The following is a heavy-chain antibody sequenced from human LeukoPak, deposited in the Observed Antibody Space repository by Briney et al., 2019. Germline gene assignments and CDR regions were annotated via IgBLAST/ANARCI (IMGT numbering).Heavy chain of an antibody. CDR3: ARQITSHGTWGWDVIDY. CDR2: IHTSGGT. V-gene: IGHV4-4*07. J-gene: IGHJ4*02. CDR1: GGSSSSYY. Sequence: PSETLSLTCTVSGGSSSSYYWSWIRQPAGKGLEWIGRIHTSGGTNYNPSLKSRVTISVDTSKNQFSLKLSSVTAADTAVYYCARQITSHGTWGWDVIDYWGQGTLVTVSS. D-gene: IGHD3-16*01.